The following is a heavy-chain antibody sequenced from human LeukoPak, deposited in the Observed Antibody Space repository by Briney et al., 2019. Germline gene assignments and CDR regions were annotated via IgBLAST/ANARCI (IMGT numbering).Heavy chain of an antibody. CDR3: ARTEESGYSYRYFGYYYYMDV. CDR2: IYYSGST. CDR1: GGSISSSSYY. J-gene: IGHJ6*03. D-gene: IGHD5-18*01. V-gene: IGHV4-61*01. Sequence: SETLSLTCTVSGGSISSSSYYWSWIRQPPGKGLEWIGYIYYSGSTHYIPSLKSRVTISVDTSKNQFSLKLSSVTAADTAVYYCARTEESGYSYRYFGYYYYMDVWGKGTTVTVSS.